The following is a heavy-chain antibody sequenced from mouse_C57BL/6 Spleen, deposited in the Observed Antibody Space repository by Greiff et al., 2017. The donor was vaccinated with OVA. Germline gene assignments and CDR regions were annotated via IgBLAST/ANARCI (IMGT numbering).Heavy chain of an antibody. CDR3: ARRDLYYFDY. CDR1: GYTFTDYY. J-gene: IGHJ2*01. Sequence: QVQLQQSGAELARPGASVKLSCKASGYTFTDYYINWVKQRPGQGLEWIARIYPGSGNTYYNEKFKGKATLTAEKSSSTAYMQLSSLTSEDSAVYFCARRDLYYFDYWGQGTTLTVSS. V-gene: IGHV1-76*01. CDR2: IYPGSGNT.